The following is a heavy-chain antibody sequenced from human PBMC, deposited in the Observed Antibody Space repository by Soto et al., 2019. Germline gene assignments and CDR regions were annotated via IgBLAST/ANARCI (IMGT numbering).Heavy chain of an antibody. CDR2: FDPEDGET. CDR1: GYTLTELS. J-gene: IGHJ6*02. Sequence: ASVKVSCKVSGYTLTELSMHWVRQAPGKGLEWMGGFDPEDGETIYAQKFQGRVTMTEDTSTDTAYMELSSLRSEDTAVYYCARDFHDYGDYGHFRYYYYGMDVWGQGTTVTVSS. D-gene: IGHD4-17*01. CDR3: ARDFHDYGDYGHFRYYYYGMDV. V-gene: IGHV1-24*01.